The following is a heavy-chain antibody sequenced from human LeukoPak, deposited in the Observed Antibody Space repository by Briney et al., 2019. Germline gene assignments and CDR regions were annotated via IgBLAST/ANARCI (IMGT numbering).Heavy chain of an antibody. V-gene: IGHV3-30-3*01. D-gene: IGHD4-17*01. CDR3: AIRHGDLT. CDR1: GFTFSSYA. J-gene: IGHJ4*02. CDR2: ISYDGSNK. Sequence: GGSLRLSCAASGFTFSSYAMHWVRQAPGKGLEWVAVISYDGSNKYYADSVKGRFTISRDNSKNTLYLQMNSLRAEDTAVYYCAIRHGDLTWGQGTLVTVSS.